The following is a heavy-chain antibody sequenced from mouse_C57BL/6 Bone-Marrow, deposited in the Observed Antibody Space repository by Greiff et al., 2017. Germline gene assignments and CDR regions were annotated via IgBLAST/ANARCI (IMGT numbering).Heavy chain of an antibody. CDR3: ARGYYGSSYKRMDY. CDR1: GYTFTSYT. Sequence: VQLQQSGAELARPGASVKMSCKASGYTFTSYTMHWVKQRPGQGLEWIGYIHPSSGYTKYNQKFKDKATLTADKSSSTAYMQLSSLTSEDSAVYYGARGYYGSSYKRMDYWGQGTSVTVSS. CDR2: IHPSSGYT. D-gene: IGHD1-1*01. V-gene: IGHV1-4*01. J-gene: IGHJ4*01.